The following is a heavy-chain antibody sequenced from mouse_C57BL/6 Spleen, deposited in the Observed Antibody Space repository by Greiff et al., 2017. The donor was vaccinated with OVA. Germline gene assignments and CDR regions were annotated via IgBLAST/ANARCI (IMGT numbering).Heavy chain of an antibody. CDR2: ISYDGSN. CDR1: GYSITSGYY. J-gene: IGHJ2*01. Sequence: EVQLQQSGPGLVKPSQSLSLTCSVTGYSITSGYYWNWIRQFPGNKLEWMGYISYDGSNNYNPSLKNRISITRDTSKNQFFLKLNSVTTEDTATYYCARVDYDYDGFDYWGQGTTLTVSS. D-gene: IGHD2-4*01. CDR3: ARVDYDYDGFDY. V-gene: IGHV3-6*01.